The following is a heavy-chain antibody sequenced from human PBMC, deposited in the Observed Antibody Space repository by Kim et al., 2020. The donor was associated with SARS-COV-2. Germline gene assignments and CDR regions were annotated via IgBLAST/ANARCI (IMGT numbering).Heavy chain of an antibody. CDR3: ARLLGGGSYYDY. Sequence: NDAQKVQGRVTMTTDTSTSVAYMELRSLRSDDTAVYYCARLLGGGSYYDYWGQGTLVTVSS. J-gene: IGHJ4*02. D-gene: IGHD3-10*01. V-gene: IGHV1-18*01.